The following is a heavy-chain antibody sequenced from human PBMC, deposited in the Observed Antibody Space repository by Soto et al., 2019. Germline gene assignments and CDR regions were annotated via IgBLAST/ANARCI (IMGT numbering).Heavy chain of an antibody. CDR1: GFTFSDYY. V-gene: IGHV3-11*06. J-gene: IGHJ2*01. Sequence: GGSLRLSCAASGFTFSDYYMSWIRQAPGKGLEWVSYISSSSSYTNYADSVKGRIAINPDTSKNQFSLQLNSVTPDDTAVYYCARCPGGYCYHFFDLWGRGTLVTVSS. CDR2: ISSSSSYT. D-gene: IGHD2-21*01. CDR3: ARCPGGYCYHFFDL.